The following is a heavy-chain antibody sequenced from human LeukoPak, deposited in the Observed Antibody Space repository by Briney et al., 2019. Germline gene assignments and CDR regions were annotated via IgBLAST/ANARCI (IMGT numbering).Heavy chain of an antibody. D-gene: IGHD4-23*01. V-gene: IGHV5-51*01. J-gene: IGHJ4*02. Sequence: GESLKISCKGSGYSFTNYWIGWVRLMPGKGLEWMGIIYPGDSETRYSPSFQGQVTISVDKSISTAYLRWTSLKASDTAMYYCARGYGGDSAYFDYWGQGTLVTVSS. CDR1: GYSFTNYW. CDR3: ARGYGGDSAYFDY. CDR2: IYPGDSET.